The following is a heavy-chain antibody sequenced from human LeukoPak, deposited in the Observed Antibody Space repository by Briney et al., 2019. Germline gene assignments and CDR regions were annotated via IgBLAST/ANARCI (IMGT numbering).Heavy chain of an antibody. V-gene: IGHV1-18*01. Sequence: GASVKVSCKASGYTFTSYGISWVRQAPGQGLEWMGWISAYNGNTNYAQKLQGRVTMTTDTSTSTAYMDLRSLRSDDTAVYYCARDSPGPYYYDSSGYPFDYWGQGTLVTVSS. CDR3: ARDSPGPYYYDSSGYPFDY. CDR2: ISAYNGNT. CDR1: GYTFTSYG. J-gene: IGHJ4*02. D-gene: IGHD3-22*01.